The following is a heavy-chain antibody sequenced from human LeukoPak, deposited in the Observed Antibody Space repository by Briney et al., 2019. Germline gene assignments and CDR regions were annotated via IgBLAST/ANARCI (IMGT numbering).Heavy chain of an antibody. Sequence: PGGSLRLSCVASEFTFSSHGMSWVRQAPGKGLEWVSVITASGGSTYYADSVKGRFTISRDNSKSTVYLQMNSLRGEDTAVYFCARRGAKYGGKSLHYFDYWGQGSLVTVSS. CDR2: ITASGGST. CDR1: EFTFSSHG. D-gene: IGHD4-23*01. CDR3: ARRGAKYGGKSLHYFDY. V-gene: IGHV3-23*01. J-gene: IGHJ4*02.